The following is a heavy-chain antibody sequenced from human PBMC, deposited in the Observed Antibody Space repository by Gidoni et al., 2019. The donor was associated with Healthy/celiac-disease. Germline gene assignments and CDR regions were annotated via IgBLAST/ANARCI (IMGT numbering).Heavy chain of an antibody. CDR2: IYYSGST. CDR3: ARNLYGDLNYFDY. Sequence: QLQLQESGPGLVKPSETLSLTCTVSGGSISSSSYYWGWIRQPPGKGLEWIGSIYYSGSTYYNPSLKSRVTISVDTSKNQFSLKLSSVTAADTAVYYCARNLYGDLNYFDYWGQGTLVTVSS. CDR1: GGSISSSSYY. V-gene: IGHV4-39*01. D-gene: IGHD4-17*01. J-gene: IGHJ4*02.